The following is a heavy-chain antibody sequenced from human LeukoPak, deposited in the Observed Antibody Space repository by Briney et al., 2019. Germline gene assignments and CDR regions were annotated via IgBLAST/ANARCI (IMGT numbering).Heavy chain of an antibody. Sequence: GGSLRLSCAASGFTFSSYEMNWVRQAPGKGLEWVSYISSSGSTIYYADSVKGRFTISRDNSKNTLYLQMNSLRAEDTAVYYCAKGPSWKSLYYFDYWGQGTLVTVSS. D-gene: IGHD1-1*01. CDR2: ISSSGSTI. CDR3: AKGPSWKSLYYFDY. J-gene: IGHJ4*02. CDR1: GFTFSSYE. V-gene: IGHV3-48*03.